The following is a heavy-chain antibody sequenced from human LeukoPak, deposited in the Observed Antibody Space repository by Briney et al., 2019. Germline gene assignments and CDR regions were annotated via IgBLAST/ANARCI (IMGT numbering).Heavy chain of an antibody. Sequence: GASVKVSCKASGYTFTGYYIHWVRQAPGQGLEWMGWINPKSGDTNYAQKFQGRVTMTRDTSISTAYMELSRLRSDDTAMYYCARTYDSSGYPTDYWGQGTLVTVSS. D-gene: IGHD3-22*01. V-gene: IGHV1-2*02. J-gene: IGHJ4*02. CDR3: ARTYDSSGYPTDY. CDR2: INPKSGDT. CDR1: GYTFTGYY.